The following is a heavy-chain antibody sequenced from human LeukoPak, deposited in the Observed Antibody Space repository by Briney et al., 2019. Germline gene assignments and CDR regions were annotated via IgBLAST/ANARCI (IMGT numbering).Heavy chain of an antibody. Sequence: SETLSLTCTVSGGSISSYYWSWIRQPPGKGLEWIGYIYYSGSTNYNPSLKSRVTISVDTSKNRFSLKLSSVTAADTAVYYCARGGYSYGYGPYYYYMDVWGKGTTVTVSS. CDR2: IYYSGST. CDR1: GGSISSYY. D-gene: IGHD5-18*01. CDR3: ARGGYSYGYGPYYYYMDV. J-gene: IGHJ6*03. V-gene: IGHV4-59*01.